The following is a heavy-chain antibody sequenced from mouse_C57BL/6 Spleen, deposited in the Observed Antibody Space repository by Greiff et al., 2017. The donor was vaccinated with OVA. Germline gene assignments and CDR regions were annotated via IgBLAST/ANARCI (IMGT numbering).Heavy chain of an antibody. V-gene: IGHV1-52*01. D-gene: IGHD1-1*01. CDR1: GYTFTSYW. Sequence: QVQLQQPGAELVRPGSSVKLSCKASGYTFTSYWMHWVKQRPIQGLEWIGNIDPSDSETNYNQKFKDKATLTVDKSSSTAYMQLSSLTSEDAAVYYCARKGGNYPYYFDDWGKGTTLTVSS. CDR3: ARKGGNYPYYFDD. CDR2: IDPSDSET. J-gene: IGHJ2*01.